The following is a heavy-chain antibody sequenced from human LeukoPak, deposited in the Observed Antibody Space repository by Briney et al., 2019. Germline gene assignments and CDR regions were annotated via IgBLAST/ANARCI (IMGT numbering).Heavy chain of an antibody. J-gene: IGHJ4*02. CDR2: IYHSGST. CDR3: ARDFGYDSSGYYYVDY. V-gene: IGHV4-38-2*02. D-gene: IGHD3-22*01. CDR1: GYSISSGYY. Sequence: SETLSLTCTVSGYSISSGYYWGWIRQPPGKGLEWIGSIYHSGSTYYNPSLKSRVTISVDTSKNQFSLKLSSVTAADTAVYYCARDFGYDSSGYYYVDYWGQGTLVTVSS.